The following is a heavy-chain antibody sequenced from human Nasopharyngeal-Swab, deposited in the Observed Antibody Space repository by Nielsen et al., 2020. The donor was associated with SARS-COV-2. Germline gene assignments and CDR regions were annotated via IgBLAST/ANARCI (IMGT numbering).Heavy chain of an antibody. J-gene: IGHJ5*02. Sequence: GGSLRLSCAASGFTFSSYAMSWVRQAPGKGLEWVSSISSSSSYIYYADSVKGRFTISRDNAKNSLYLQMNSLRAEDTAVYYCAGTAAGLRYNWFDPWGQGTLVTVSS. CDR1: GFTFSSYA. CDR3: AGTAAGLRYNWFDP. D-gene: IGHD6-13*01. CDR2: ISSSSSYI. V-gene: IGHV3-21*01.